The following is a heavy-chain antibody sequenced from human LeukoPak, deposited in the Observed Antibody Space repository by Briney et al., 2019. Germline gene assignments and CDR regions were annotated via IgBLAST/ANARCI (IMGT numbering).Heavy chain of an antibody. J-gene: IGHJ4*02. Sequence: GGSLRLSCAASGFTFSSYSMNWVRQAPGKGLEWVSSISSSSSYIYYADSVKGRFTISRDNAKNSLYLQMNSLRAEDTAVYYCARSLPKLEPSFDYWGQGTLVTVSS. CDR2: ISSSSSYI. V-gene: IGHV3-21*01. D-gene: IGHD1-1*01. CDR1: GFTFSSYS. CDR3: ARSLPKLEPSFDY.